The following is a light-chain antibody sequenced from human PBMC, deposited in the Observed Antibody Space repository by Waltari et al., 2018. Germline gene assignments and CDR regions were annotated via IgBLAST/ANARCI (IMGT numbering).Light chain of an antibody. CDR2: KDT. J-gene: IGLJ3*02. CDR3: QSADSITTFEV. CDR1: TLPNQY. V-gene: IGLV3-25*03. Sequence: SFELTQPPSVSVSPGQTASIPCSGETLPNQYTYWYQQKAGQAHVLVIFKDTERPSGIPERFSGSSSGTVVTLTITGVRTEDEADYYCQSADSITTFEVFGGGTKLTVL.